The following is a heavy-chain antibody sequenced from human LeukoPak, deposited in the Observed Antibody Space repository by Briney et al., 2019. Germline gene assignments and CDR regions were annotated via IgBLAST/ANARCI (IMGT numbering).Heavy chain of an antibody. V-gene: IGHV3-7*01. D-gene: IGHD2-8*01. CDR1: GFTFSSSW. CDR2: IREDGSQK. Sequence: GGSLTLSCAASGFTFSSSWMTWVRQVPGKGLEWVASIREDGSQKSAVDSVRGRFTVSRDNAKNSVYLQMDSLRAEDTAVYYCARGPTNGQAFDYWGQGTLVSVSS. J-gene: IGHJ4*02. CDR3: ARGPTNGQAFDY.